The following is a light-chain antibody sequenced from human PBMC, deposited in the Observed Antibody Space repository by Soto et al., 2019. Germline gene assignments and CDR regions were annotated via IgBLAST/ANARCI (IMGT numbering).Light chain of an antibody. Sequence: ETVLTQSPGTLSLSPGEIATLSCRASQSLGSNSLVWYQQKPGQPPRLLISAVSNRATDIPDRFSGSGSGTDFTLTITTLESEDFAEYAFQQYGNSPITFGQGTRLEIK. V-gene: IGKV3-20*01. CDR1: QSLGSNS. CDR2: AVS. CDR3: QQYGNSPIT. J-gene: IGKJ5*01.